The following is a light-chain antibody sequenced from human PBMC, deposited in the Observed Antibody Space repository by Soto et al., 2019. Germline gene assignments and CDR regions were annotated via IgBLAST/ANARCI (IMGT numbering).Light chain of an antibody. CDR1: QNVSNW. Sequence: DVEMTQSPSTLPTSIGDRVTINCRASQNVSNWLAWYQQKPRKAPKLLIYKASRLESGVPSRFSASGSGTDFTLTINSLQSDDFATYFCHQYSKQSTFGQGTKLEIK. V-gene: IGKV1-5*03. CDR3: HQYSKQST. J-gene: IGKJ2*01. CDR2: KAS.